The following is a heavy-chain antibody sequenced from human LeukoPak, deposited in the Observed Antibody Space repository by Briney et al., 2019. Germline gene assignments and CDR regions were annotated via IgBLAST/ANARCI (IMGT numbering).Heavy chain of an antibody. V-gene: IGHV4-31*03. D-gene: IGHD3-9*01. Sequence: PSETLSLTCTVSGGSISSGGYYWSWIRQHPGKGLEWIGYIYYSGTTYYNPSLKSRVTISVDTSKNQFSLKLSSVTAADTAVYYCAKTLPYYDILTGYFLSYDYWGQGTLVTVSS. J-gene: IGHJ4*02. CDR2: IYYSGTT. CDR3: AKTLPYYDILTGYFLSYDY. CDR1: GGSISSGGYY.